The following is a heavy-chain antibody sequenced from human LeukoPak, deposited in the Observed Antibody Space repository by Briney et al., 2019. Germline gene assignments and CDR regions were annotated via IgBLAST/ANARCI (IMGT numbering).Heavy chain of an antibody. CDR1: GFTFSSYW. J-gene: IGHJ5*02. D-gene: IGHD6-19*01. V-gene: IGHV3-74*01. CDR2: INSDGSST. CDR3: SRGTTYSSGWYDM. Sequence: GGSLRLSCAASGFTFSSYWIHWVRQAPGKGLVWVSRINSDGSSTSYADSVKGRFTISRDNAKNTLYLQMNSLRAEDTAVYYCSRGTTYSSGWYDMWGQGTLVTVSS.